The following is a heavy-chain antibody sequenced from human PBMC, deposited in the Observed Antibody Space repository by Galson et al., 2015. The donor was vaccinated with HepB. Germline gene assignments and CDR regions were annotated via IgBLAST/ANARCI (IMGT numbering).Heavy chain of an antibody. D-gene: IGHD5-12*01. CDR1: GFTVNRYW. CDR3: AREPGGGGYDLDY. CDR2: INSDGSGT. J-gene: IGHJ4*02. V-gene: IGHV3-74*01. Sequence: SLRLSCAVSGFTVNRYWMHWVRQAPGKGLVWVARINSDGSGTAYADFVRGRFTISRDNARKRLYLQMNGLKVEDTAVYYCAREPGGGGYDLDYWGQGTQVSVSS.